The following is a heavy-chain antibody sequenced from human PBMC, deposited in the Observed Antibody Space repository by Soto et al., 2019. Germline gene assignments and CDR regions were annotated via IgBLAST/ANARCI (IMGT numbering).Heavy chain of an antibody. CDR2: ISSSSSTI. V-gene: IGHV3-48*01. Sequence: EVQLVESGGGLVQPGGSLRLSCAASGFTFSSYSMNWVRQAPGKGLEWVSYISSSSSTIYYADSVKGRFTISRDNAKXXXXXXXXXXXXXXXXXXXCXXEXSSXWLNWFDPWGQGTLVTVSS. CDR3: XXEXSSXWLNWFDP. CDR1: GFTFSSYS. J-gene: IGHJ5*02. D-gene: IGHD6-13*01.